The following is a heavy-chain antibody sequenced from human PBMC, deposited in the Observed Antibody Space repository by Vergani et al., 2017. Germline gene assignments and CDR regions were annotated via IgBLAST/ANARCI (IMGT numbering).Heavy chain of an antibody. CDR3: ARALAYCGGDCYSYWFDP. V-gene: IGHV4-4*03. J-gene: IGHJ5*02. Sequence: QVQLQESGPGLVKPPGTLSLTCAVSGGSISSSNWWSWVRQPPGKGLEWIGEIQHSGSTNYNPSLKSRVTISVDKSKSQFSLKLSCVTAADTAVYYCARALAYCGGDCYSYWFDPWGQGTLVTVSS. CDR1: GGSISSSNW. D-gene: IGHD2-21*02. CDR2: IQHSGST.